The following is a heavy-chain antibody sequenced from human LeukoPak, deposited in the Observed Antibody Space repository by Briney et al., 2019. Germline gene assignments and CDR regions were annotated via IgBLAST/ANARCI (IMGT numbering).Heavy chain of an antibody. V-gene: IGHV3-9*01. D-gene: IGHD2-15*01. CDR1: GFTFDDYA. J-gene: IGHJ4*02. Sequence: GGSLRLSCAASGFTFDDYAMHWVRQAPGKGLEWVSGISWNSGSIGYADSVKGRFTISRDNAKNSLYLQMNSLRAEDTALYYCAKDRDCSGGSCYSSLDYWGQGTLVTVSS. CDR3: AKDRDCSGGSCYSSLDY. CDR2: ISWNSGSI.